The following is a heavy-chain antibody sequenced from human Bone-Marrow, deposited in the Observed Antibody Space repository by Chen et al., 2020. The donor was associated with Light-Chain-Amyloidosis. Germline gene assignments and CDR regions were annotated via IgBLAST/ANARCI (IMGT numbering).Heavy chain of an antibody. J-gene: IGHJ3*02. CDR3: ARDGDTGGAFDI. CDR1: RISFTSYG. Sequence: EVHLVESGGGLVNPGGSLRLSCVASRISFTSYGMNWVRQAPGKGLEWVSSVSSSSTYIFYADSVRGRFTISKDNTQRSVSLQMNSLRAEDSGTYYCARDGDTGGAFDIWGQGAVVTVSS. CDR2: VSSSSTYI. V-gene: IGHV3-21*01. D-gene: IGHD2-15*01.